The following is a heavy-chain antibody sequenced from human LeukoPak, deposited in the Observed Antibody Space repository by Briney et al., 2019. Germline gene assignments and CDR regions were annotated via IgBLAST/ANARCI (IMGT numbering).Heavy chain of an antibody. Sequence: GESLKISCKGSAHRFTTHWIGWVRQMPGKGLEWMGIIYPDDSDTRYSPSFQGQVTISADKSINTAYLQWSSLKASDTAMYYCARWGDGDVFDLWGQGTMVTVSS. J-gene: IGHJ3*01. V-gene: IGHV5-51*01. CDR3: ARWGDGDVFDL. CDR1: AHRFTTHW. CDR2: IYPDDSDT. D-gene: IGHD2-21*02.